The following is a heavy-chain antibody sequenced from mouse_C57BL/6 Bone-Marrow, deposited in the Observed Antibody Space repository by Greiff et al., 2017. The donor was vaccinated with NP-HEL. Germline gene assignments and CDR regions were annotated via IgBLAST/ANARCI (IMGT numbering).Heavy chain of an antibody. J-gene: IGHJ2*01. V-gene: IGHV5-17*01. CDR2: ISSGSSTI. Sequence: EVMLVESGGGLVKPGGSLKLSCAASGFTFSDYGMHWVRQAPEKGLEWVAYISSGSSTIYYADTVKGRFTISRDNAKNTLFLQMTSLRSEDTAMYYCARRVTTVDYFDYRGQGTTLTVSS. D-gene: IGHD1-1*01. CDR1: GFTFSDYG. CDR3: ARRVTTVDYFDY.